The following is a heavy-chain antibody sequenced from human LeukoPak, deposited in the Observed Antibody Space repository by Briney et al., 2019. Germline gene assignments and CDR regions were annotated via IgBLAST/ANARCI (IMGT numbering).Heavy chain of an antibody. J-gene: IGHJ4*02. CDR1: GGTFSRYA. V-gene: IGHV1-18*01. D-gene: IGHD6-19*01. Sequence: GASVKVSCKASGGTFSRYAISWVRQAPGQGLEWMGWISAYNGNTNYAQKVQGRVTMTTDTSTTTVYMELRSLRSDDTAVYYCARGRAVAGTVNDYWGQGTLVTVSS. CDR3: ARGRAVAGTVNDY. CDR2: ISAYNGNT.